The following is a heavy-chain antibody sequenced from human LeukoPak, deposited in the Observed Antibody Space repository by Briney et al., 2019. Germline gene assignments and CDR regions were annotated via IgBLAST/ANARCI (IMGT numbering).Heavy chain of an antibody. J-gene: IGHJ4*02. V-gene: IGHV3-23*01. CDR1: GFTFSGYA. CDR2: ISGSDGGT. CDR3: AKGSLSYCSGRCYYFDY. D-gene: IGHD2-15*01. Sequence: PGRSLRLSCAASGFTFSGYAISWVRQAPGEGLEWVSGISGSDGGTYNADSVKGRSTISRDNYKNTLYLKMTSLRAEDAAVYYWAKGSLSYCSGRCYYFDYWGQGALFTVSS.